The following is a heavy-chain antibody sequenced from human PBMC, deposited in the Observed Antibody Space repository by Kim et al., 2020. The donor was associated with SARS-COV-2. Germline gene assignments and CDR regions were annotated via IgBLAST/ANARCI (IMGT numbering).Heavy chain of an antibody. CDR2: IKQDGSEK. V-gene: IGHV3-7*01. CDR1: GITFSSYW. D-gene: IGHD2-2*01. J-gene: IGHJ4*01. Sequence: GGSLRLSCAASGITFSSYWMSWVRQAPGKGLEWVANIKQDGSEKYYVDSVKGRFTISRDNAKNSLYLQMNSLRAEDTAVYYCARESQVGCGSTSCPFDY. CDR3: ARESQVGCGSTSCPFDY.